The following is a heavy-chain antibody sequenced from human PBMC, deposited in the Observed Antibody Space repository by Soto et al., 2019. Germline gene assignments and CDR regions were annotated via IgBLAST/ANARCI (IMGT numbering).Heavy chain of an antibody. V-gene: IGHV1-3*05. CDR2: INAGNGNT. J-gene: IGHJ4*02. D-gene: IGHD6-19*01. CDR3: ARAVAVAADFDY. CDR1: GYTFTSYA. Sequence: QVRLVQSGDEEKKPGASVKVSCKASGYTFTSYAMHWVRQAPGQRLEWMGWINAGNGNTKYSQKFQGRVTITRDTSASTAYMELSSLRSEDTAVYYCARAVAVAADFDYWGQGTLVTVSS.